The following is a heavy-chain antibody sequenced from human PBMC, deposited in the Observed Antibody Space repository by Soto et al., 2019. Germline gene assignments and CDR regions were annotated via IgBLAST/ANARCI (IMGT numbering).Heavy chain of an antibody. CDR1: GFTFSHFG. D-gene: IGHD1-26*01. CDR3: ATDRRVGFSQWERQD. V-gene: IGHV3-33*03. J-gene: IGHJ4*02. CDR2: VWYDGSNT. Sequence: QVQLVESGGGVVQPGRSLRLSCAASGFTFSHFGMHWVRQAPGKGLEWVAVVWYDGSNTYYADSVKGRFTISRDNSKSMVYLQMNSLRVEDTAVYYCATDRRVGFSQWERQDWGQGTLVTVSS.